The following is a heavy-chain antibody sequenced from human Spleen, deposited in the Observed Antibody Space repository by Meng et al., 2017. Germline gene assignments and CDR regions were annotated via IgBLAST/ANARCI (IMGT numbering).Heavy chain of an antibody. CDR2: ISSSGSTI. Sequence: GESLKISCAASGFTFSSYEMNWVRQAPGKGLEWVSYISSSGSTIYYADSVKGRFTISRDNAKNSLYLQMNSLRAEDTAVYYCAKVPDSGWTYYFDYWGQGTLVTVSS. J-gene: IGHJ4*02. D-gene: IGHD6-19*01. CDR3: AKVPDSGWTYYFDY. CDR1: GFTFSSYE. V-gene: IGHV3-48*03.